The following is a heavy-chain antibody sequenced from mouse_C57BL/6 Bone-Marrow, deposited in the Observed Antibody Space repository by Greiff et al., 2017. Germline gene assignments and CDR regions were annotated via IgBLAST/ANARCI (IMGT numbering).Heavy chain of an antibody. CDR2: IYPGDGDT. V-gene: IGHV1-82*01. CDR3: ARKFYYYYGSSPYAMDY. CDR1: GYAFSSSW. D-gene: IGHD1-1*01. Sequence: VKLQESGPELVKPGASVKISCKASGYAFSSSWMNWVKQRPGKGLEWIGRIYPGDGDTNYNGKFKGKATLTADKSSSTAYMQLSSLTSEDSAVYFCARKFYYYYGSSPYAMDYWGQGTSVTVSS. J-gene: IGHJ4*01.